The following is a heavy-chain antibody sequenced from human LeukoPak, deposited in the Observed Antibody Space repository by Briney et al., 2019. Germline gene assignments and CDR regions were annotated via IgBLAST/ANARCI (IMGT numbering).Heavy chain of an antibody. Sequence: GESLKISCKGSAYSFTTYWIGRVRQMPGKGVGWMGLIFLGDSDTRYSPSFEGQVNMSADKSISTAYLQWSSLKASDTAMYYCARTYCGGDCYCSYFDYWGQGTLVTVSS. CDR3: ARTYCGGDCYCSYFDY. J-gene: IGHJ4*02. CDR2: IFLGDSDT. V-gene: IGHV5-51*01. D-gene: IGHD2-21*02. CDR1: AYSFTTYW.